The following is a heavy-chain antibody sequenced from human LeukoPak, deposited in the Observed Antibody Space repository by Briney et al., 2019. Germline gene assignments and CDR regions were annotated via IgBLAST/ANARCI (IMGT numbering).Heavy chain of an antibody. CDR2: ISWNSGSI. J-gene: IGHJ6*02. CDR1: GFTFDDYA. V-gene: IGHV3-9*01. CDR3: AKDRGSQGGMDV. Sequence: GGSLRLSCAASGFTFDDYAMHWVRQAPGKGLEWVSGISWNSGSIGYADSVKGRFTISRDNAKNSLYLQMNSLRAEDTALYYCAKDRGSQGGMDVWGQGTTVTVSS. D-gene: IGHD3-10*01.